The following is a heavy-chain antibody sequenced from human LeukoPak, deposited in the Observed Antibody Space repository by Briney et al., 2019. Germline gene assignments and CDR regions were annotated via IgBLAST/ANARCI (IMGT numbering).Heavy chain of an antibody. CDR3: ARLSGGRYAYFDY. CDR1: GFSFNSFE. CDR2: ISRSGSTI. Sequence: GGSLRLPCAASGFSFNSFEMSWLRQAPGKGLEGVSYISRSGSTIYYGDSVKGRFTISRDNSKNMLYLKMSRLRGKDTAIYYCARLSGGRYAYFDYWGQGTLVTVSS. V-gene: IGHV3-48*03. D-gene: IGHD1-26*01. J-gene: IGHJ4*02.